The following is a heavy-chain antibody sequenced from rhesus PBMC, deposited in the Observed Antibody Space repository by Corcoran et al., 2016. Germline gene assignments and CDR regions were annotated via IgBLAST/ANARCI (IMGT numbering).Heavy chain of an antibody. CDR2: IYGSSGST. CDR3: ARQRGYSNYFVDY. J-gene: IGHJ4*01. Sequence: QVQLQESGPGLVKPSENLSLTCAVSGGSISGGSDWSWIRQPPGKGLEWIGCIYGSSGSTNYNPSLKNRVTISKDTSKNQFSLKLSSVTAADTAVYYCARQRGYSNYFVDYWGQGVLVTVSS. V-gene: IGHV4-76*01. CDR1: GGSISGGSD. D-gene: IGHD4-23*01.